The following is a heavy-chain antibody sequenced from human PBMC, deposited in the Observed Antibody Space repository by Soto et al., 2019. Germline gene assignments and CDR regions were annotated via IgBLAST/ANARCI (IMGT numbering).Heavy chain of an antibody. Sequence: SETLSLTCAVYGGSFSGYYWSWIRQPPGKGLEWIGEINHSGSTNYNPSLKSRVTISVDTSKNQFSLKLSSVTAADTAVYYCARIFPYYYYSSGYNFDYWGQGTLVTVSS. V-gene: IGHV4-34*01. D-gene: IGHD3-22*01. CDR1: GGSFSGYY. J-gene: IGHJ4*02. CDR3: ARIFPYYYYSSGYNFDY. CDR2: INHSGST.